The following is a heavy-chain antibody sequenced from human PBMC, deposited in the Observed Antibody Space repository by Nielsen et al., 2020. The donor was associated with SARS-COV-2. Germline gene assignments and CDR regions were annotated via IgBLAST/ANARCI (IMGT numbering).Heavy chain of an antibody. D-gene: IGHD4-11*01. CDR2: INPDGSEK. V-gene: IGHV3-7*03. CDR1: GFTFSSLW. CDR3: AKFPITVGDAFDI. J-gene: IGHJ3*02. Sequence: GGSLRLSCAASGFTFSSLWMSWVRQVPGKGLEWVADINPDGSEKFYVDSVKGRFTISRDNAKNSMSLQMNSLRTEDTALYYCAKFPITVGDAFDIWGQGTMVTVSS.